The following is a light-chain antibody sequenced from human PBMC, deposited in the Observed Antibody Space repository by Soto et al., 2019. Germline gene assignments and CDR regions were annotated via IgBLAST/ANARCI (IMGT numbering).Light chain of an antibody. Sequence: EIVMTQSPATLSVSPVERATLSCMASQSVSSNLAWYQQKPGQAPRLLIYGASTRATGFPARFSGSGSGTEFTLTISSLQSEDFAVYYCQQYNNWPLTFGGGTKVDIK. CDR3: QQYNNWPLT. J-gene: IGKJ4*01. CDR1: QSVSSN. V-gene: IGKV3-15*01. CDR2: GAS.